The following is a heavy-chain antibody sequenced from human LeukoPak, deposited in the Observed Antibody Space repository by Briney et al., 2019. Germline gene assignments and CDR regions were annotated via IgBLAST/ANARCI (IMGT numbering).Heavy chain of an antibody. CDR3: ARDRVYYDFWSGYYGGMDV. Sequence: GGSLRLSCAASGFTFSSYAMSWVRQAPGKGLEWVANIKQDGSEKYYVDSVKGRFTISRDNAKNSLYLQMNSLRAEDTAVYYCARDRVYYDFWSGYYGGMDVWGQGTTVTVSS. CDR2: IKQDGSEK. J-gene: IGHJ6*02. D-gene: IGHD3-3*01. V-gene: IGHV3-7*01. CDR1: GFTFSSYA.